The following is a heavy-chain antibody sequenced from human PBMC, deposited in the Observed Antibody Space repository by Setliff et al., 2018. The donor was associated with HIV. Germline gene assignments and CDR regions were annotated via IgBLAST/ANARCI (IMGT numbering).Heavy chain of an antibody. D-gene: IGHD3-10*01. J-gene: IGHJ6*02. CDR1: GFTFSDYW. CDR3: ARGVRGVVNGMDV. CDR2: IGRDGTVA. V-gene: IGHV3-74*01. Sequence: GSLRLSCTASGFTFSDYWMHWVRRGPGRGLEWVSRIGRDGTVANYADSVKGRFTISGDNARNTLFLQMNSLGVEDTAVYYCARGVRGVVNGMDVWGQGTTVTVSS.